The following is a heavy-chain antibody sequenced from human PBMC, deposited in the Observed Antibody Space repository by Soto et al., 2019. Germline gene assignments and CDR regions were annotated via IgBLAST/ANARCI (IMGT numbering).Heavy chain of an antibody. CDR2: IWYDGSNK. Sequence: GGSLRLSCAASGFTFSSYGMHWVRQAPGKGLEWVAVIWYDGSNKYYADSVKGRFTISRDNSKNTLYLQMNSLRAEDTAVYYCARDSTSIAAPPDYWGQGTLVTVS. V-gene: IGHV3-33*01. CDR3: ARDSTSIAAPPDY. CDR1: GFTFSSYG. J-gene: IGHJ4*02. D-gene: IGHD6-6*01.